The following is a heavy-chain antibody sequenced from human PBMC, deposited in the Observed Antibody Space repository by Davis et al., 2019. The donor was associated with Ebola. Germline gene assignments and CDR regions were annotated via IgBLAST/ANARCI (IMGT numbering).Heavy chain of an antibody. V-gene: IGHV4-34*08. CDR2: IEHSGRA. Sequence: PGGSLRLSCATSGFTFSDYYMDWIRQAPGKGLEWIGEIEHSGRATCSSSLKSRVTISVDTSRNQFSLKVTSVTAADTAVYYCVRYCSSTTCNLLDPWGQGSLVIVSS. CDR3: VRYCSSTTCNLLDP. J-gene: IGHJ5*02. D-gene: IGHD2-2*01. CDR1: GFTFSDYY.